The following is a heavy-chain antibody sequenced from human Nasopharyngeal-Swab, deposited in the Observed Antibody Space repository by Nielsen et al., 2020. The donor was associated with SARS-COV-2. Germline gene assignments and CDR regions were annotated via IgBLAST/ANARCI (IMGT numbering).Heavy chain of an antibody. CDR2: IYYSGST. Sequence: ESLKISCTVSGGSISSYYWSWIRQPPGKGLERIGYIYYSGSTNYNPSLKSRVTISVDTSKNQFSLKLSSVTAADTAVYYCARGSPQTYYYYGMDVWGQGTTVTVSS. V-gene: IGHV4-59*01. CDR3: ARGSPQTYYYYGMDV. CDR1: GGSISSYY. J-gene: IGHJ6*02. D-gene: IGHD6-6*01.